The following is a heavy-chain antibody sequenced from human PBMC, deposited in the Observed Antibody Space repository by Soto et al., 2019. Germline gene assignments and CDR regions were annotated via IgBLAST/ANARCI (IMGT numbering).Heavy chain of an antibody. CDR2: IYPGDSDT. V-gene: IGHV5-51*01. J-gene: IGHJ5*02. D-gene: IGHD6-19*01. CDR3: ARPFDTSGWYDH. Sequence: VESLNISCKGSGYSFTTYWIAWVLHMPGKGLECMGVIYPGDSDTRYSPSFQGQVTISADKSINTAYLQWSSLKASDSAIYYCARPFDTSGWYDHWGQGNLVTVSS. CDR1: GYSFTTYW.